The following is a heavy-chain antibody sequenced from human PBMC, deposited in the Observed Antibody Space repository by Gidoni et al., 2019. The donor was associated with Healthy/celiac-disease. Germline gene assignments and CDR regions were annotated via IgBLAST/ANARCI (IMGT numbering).Heavy chain of an antibody. CDR3: AKDFLYSSGSFDY. J-gene: IGHJ4*02. Sequence: EVQLLESVGGLVQPGGSLRLLCAASGFPFSSDAMSWVRQAPGKGLEWVSAIRGSGGSTYYADSVKGRFNISRDNSKNTLDLQMNSLRAEDTAVYYCAKDFLYSSGSFDYWGQGTLVTVSS. V-gene: IGHV3-23*01. D-gene: IGHD6-19*01. CDR1: GFPFSSDA. CDR2: IRGSGGST.